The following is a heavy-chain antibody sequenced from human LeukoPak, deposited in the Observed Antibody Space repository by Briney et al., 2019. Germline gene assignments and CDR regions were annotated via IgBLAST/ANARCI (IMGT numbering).Heavy chain of an antibody. D-gene: IGHD2-8*02. Sequence: SETLSLTCTVSGGSISSSSYYWGWIRQPPGKGLEWIGSIYYSGSTYYNPSLKSRVTISVDTSKNQFSLKLSSVTAADTAVYYCARGVQKEGLVPLDYWGQGTLVTVSS. J-gene: IGHJ4*02. CDR1: GGSISSSSYY. CDR3: ARGVQKEGLVPLDY. CDR2: IYYSGST. V-gene: IGHV4-39*07.